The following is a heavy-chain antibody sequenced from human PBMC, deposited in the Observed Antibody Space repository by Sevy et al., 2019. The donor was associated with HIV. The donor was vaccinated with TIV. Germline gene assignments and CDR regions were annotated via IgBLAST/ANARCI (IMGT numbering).Heavy chain of an antibody. J-gene: IGHJ3*02. V-gene: IGHV4-39*01. D-gene: IGHD6-19*01. CDR3: AGRAIAVAGRDAFDI. CDR1: GGSITRSNYY. CDR2: ISETGST. Sequence: SETLSLTCTVSGGSITRSNYYWGWIRQPPGKGLEWVGSISETGSTYYNPSLKSRVTIYRDTSKNQFSLKLNSVTVAETTIYYCAGRAIAVAGRDAFDIWGQGTLVTVSS.